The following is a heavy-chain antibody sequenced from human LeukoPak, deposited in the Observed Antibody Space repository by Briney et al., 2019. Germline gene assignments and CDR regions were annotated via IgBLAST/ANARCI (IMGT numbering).Heavy chain of an antibody. V-gene: IGHV3-11*01. CDR3: ASSRWYQPGGIDY. CDR2: ISSSGSTI. J-gene: IGHJ4*02. CDR1: GFTFSDYY. D-gene: IGHD2-2*01. Sequence: GGSLRLSCAAPGFTFSDYYMSWIRQAPGKGLEWVSYISSSGSTIYYADSVKGRFTISRDNAKNSLYLQMNSLRAEDTAVYYCASSRWYQPGGIDYWGQGTLVTVSS.